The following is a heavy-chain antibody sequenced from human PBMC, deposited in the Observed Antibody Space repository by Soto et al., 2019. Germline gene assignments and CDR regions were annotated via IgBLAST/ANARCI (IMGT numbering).Heavy chain of an antibody. J-gene: IGHJ4*02. CDR1: GYTFTSYW. Sequence: QVQLVQSGAEVKKPGASVKVSCKASGYTFTSYWLHWVRQAPGQGLEWMGIIIPSGGSTTYAQNFQGRVTMTRDTSTNTFYMELSSLRSEDTAEYYCARRESSGNIDYWGQGNLVTVSS. V-gene: IGHV1-46*01. CDR2: IIPSGGST. D-gene: IGHD5-12*01. CDR3: ARRESSGNIDY.